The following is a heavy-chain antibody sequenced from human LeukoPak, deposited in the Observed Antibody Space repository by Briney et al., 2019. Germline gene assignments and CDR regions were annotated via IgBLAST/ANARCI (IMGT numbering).Heavy chain of an antibody. V-gene: IGHV3-30*18. J-gene: IGHJ4*02. Sequence: GGSLRLSCAASGFAFSNNAMHWVRQAPGKGLEWVAVISYDGSVKNYGESVKGRFTISRDNSKGTLYLEMNTLGAEDTAVYYCAKDRTEKWIHDFDYWGQGILVTVSS. D-gene: IGHD5-12*01. CDR1: GFAFSNNA. CDR3: AKDRTEKWIHDFDY. CDR2: ISYDGSVK.